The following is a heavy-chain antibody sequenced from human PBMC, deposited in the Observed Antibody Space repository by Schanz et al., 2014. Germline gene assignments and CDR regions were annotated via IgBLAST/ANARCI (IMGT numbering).Heavy chain of an antibody. CDR1: GFTFSDHY. J-gene: IGHJ4*02. D-gene: IGHD6-19*01. CDR3: AKLSSSGRLAGYFDY. V-gene: IGHV3-11*03. Sequence: VQLLESGGGLVQPGGSLRLSCAASGFTFSDHYMDWVRQAPGKGLEWVSYISGTTTYTNYADSVKGRFSISRDYSKNTLYLQMSSLRAEDTAIYYCAKLSSSGRLAGYFDYWGQGALVTVSS. CDR2: ISGTTTYT.